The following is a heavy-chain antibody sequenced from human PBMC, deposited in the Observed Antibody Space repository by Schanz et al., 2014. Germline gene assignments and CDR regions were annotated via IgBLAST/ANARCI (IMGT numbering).Heavy chain of an antibody. CDR2: MYINSGST. Sequence: EVQLVESGGGLIQPGGSWRSSAPVSGFPANTNYRGGERQAPGKGLEWISSMYINSGSTQYADSVKGRFIISRDSSKNTLFLQMNSLRAEDTAVYFCARDGGRDGYNLAFDVWGQGTLVTVSS. D-gene: IGHD5-12*01. V-gene: IGHV3-53*01. CDR3: ARDGGRDGYNLAFDV. J-gene: IGHJ3*01. CDR1: GFPANTNY.